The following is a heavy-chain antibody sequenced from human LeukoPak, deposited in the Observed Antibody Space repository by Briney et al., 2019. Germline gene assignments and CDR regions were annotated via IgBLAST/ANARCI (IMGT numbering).Heavy chain of an antibody. V-gene: IGHV4-34*01. J-gene: IGHJ4*02. CDR3: ATVYSSSLSGIDY. Sequence: SETLSLTCAVYGGSFSGYYWSWIRQPPGKGLEWIGEINHSGSTNYNPSLKSRVTISVDTSKNQFSLKLSSVTAADTAVYYCATVYSSSLSGIDYWGQGTLVTVSS. CDR1: GGSFSGYY. D-gene: IGHD6-6*01. CDR2: INHSGST.